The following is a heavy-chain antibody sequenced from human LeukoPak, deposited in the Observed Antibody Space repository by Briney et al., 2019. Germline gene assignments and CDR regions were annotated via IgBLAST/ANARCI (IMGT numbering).Heavy chain of an antibody. Sequence: PSETLSLTCTVSGGSISSYYWSWIRQPPGKGLEWIGYIYYSGSTNYNPSLKSRVTISVDTSKNQFSLKLSSVTAADTAVYYCARAVEGDYSNYDYWGQGTLVTVSS. CDR2: IYYSGST. CDR1: GGSISSYY. D-gene: IGHD4-11*01. CDR3: ARAVEGDYSNYDY. V-gene: IGHV4-59*01. J-gene: IGHJ4*02.